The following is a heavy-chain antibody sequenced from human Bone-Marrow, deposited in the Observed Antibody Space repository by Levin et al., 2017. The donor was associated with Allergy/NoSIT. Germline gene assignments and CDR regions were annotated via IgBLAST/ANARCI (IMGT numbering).Heavy chain of an antibody. V-gene: IGHV4-30-4*01. Sequence: PSETLSLTCTVSGGSISSGNHFWSWIRQTPGKGLEWIGYIHYSGRDYYNPSLKSRVTISVDTSKNQFSLKLSFVTAADTAVYYCAREVTVAAETDGFDIWGQGTEVTVSS. D-gene: IGHD1-26*01. J-gene: IGHJ3*02. CDR3: AREVTVAAETDGFDI. CDR1: GGSISSGNHF. CDR2: IHYSGRD.